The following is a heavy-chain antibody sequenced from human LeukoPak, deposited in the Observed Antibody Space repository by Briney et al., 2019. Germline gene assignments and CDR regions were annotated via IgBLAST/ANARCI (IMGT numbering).Heavy chain of an antibody. J-gene: IGHJ4*02. CDR3: AKVWGNYYDSSGYYSDY. Sequence: GGSLRLSCAASGFTFSDYYMSWIRQAPGKGLEWVSAISGSGGSTYYADSVKGRFTISRDNSKNTLYLQMNSLRAEDTAVYYCAKVWGNYYDSSGYYSDYWGQGTLVTVSS. CDR2: ISGSGGST. V-gene: IGHV3-23*01. CDR1: GFTFSDYY. D-gene: IGHD3-22*01.